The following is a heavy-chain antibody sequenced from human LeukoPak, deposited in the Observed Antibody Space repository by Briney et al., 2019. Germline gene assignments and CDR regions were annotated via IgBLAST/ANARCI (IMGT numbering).Heavy chain of an antibody. CDR3: ARDGDEGGDDYFDY. Sequence: ASVKVSCKASGYIFTGYYMHWVRQAPGQGLEWMGWINPNTDGTNYAQKFQGRVTMTRDTSISTAYMELSRLRSDDTAVYYCARDGDEGGDDYFDYWGQGTLVTVSS. D-gene: IGHD2-21*02. J-gene: IGHJ4*02. V-gene: IGHV1-2*02. CDR2: INPNTDGT. CDR1: GYIFTGYY.